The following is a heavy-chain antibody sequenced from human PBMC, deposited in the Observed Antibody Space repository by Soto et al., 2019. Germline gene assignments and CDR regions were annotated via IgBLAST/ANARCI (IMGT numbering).Heavy chain of an antibody. Sequence: VGFHRLWYTVAEGKCRGYARSWIRQNPGKGLEWVAAISGSGGSTYYADSVKGRFTISRDSSKNTLYLQMNSLRGEDTAVFYCAKGRLITGTAIAFWVKRTLVPVSS. CDR1: EGKCRGYA. CDR3: AKGRLITGTAIAF. CDR2: ISGSGGST. V-gene: IGHV3-23*01. J-gene: IGHJ4*02. D-gene: IGHD1-20*01.